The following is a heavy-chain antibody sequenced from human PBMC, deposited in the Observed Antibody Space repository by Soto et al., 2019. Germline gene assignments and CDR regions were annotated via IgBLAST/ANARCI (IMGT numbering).Heavy chain of an antibody. CDR3: AKDSRGCRITNCYLFDY. V-gene: IGHV3-23*01. J-gene: IGHJ4*02. CDR2: ISGTGVGT. Sequence: PGGSLRLSCAASGFIFGSYDMSWVRQAPGKGLEWISVISGTGVGTYYSDSVKGRFTISRDNSENTLYLQMNSLRAEDTAVYYCAKDSRGCRITNCYLFDYWGQGTLVTVSS. D-gene: IGHD2-2*01. CDR1: GFIFGSYD.